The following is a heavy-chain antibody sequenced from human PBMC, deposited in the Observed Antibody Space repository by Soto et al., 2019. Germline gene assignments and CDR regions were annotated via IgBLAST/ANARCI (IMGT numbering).Heavy chain of an antibody. V-gene: IGHV3-23*01. J-gene: IGHJ6*02. Sequence: TGGSLRLSCAASGFTFSSYAMSWVRQAPGKGLEWVSAISGSGGSTYYADSVKGRFTISRDNSKNTLYLQMNSLRAEDTAVYYCATQTGITGTTVYYYGMDVWGQGTTVTVSS. D-gene: IGHD1-7*01. CDR3: ATQTGITGTTVYYYGMDV. CDR2: ISGSGGST. CDR1: GFTFSSYA.